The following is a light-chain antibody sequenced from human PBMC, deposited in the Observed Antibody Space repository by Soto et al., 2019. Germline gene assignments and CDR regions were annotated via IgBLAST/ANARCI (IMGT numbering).Light chain of an antibody. J-gene: IGKJ5*01. Sequence: ELVMTQSPATLSVAPGERATLSCRASQSISSNLAWYQQKPGQAPSLLIYGASTRATDIPPRFSGSGSGTEFTLTITSLQSEDSAVYFCQQYNNWPFSFGQGTRLEIK. CDR1: QSISSN. V-gene: IGKV3-15*01. CDR3: QQYNNWPFS. CDR2: GAS.